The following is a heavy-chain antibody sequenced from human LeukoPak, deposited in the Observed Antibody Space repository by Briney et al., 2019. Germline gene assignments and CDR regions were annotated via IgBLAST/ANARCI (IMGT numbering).Heavy chain of an antibody. Sequence: PETLSLTCTVSGGSISSYYWSWIRQPPGKGLEWIGYIYNSGSTNYNPSLKSRATISVDTSKNQFSLKLSSVTAADTAVYYCARRGMRYYGMDVWGQGTTVTVSS. J-gene: IGHJ6*02. V-gene: IGHV4-59*08. CDR3: ARRGMRYYGMDV. CDR1: GGSISSYY. CDR2: IYNSGST. D-gene: IGHD2-8*01.